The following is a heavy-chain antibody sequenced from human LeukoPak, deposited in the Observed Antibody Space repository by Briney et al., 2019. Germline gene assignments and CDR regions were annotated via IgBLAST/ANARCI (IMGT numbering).Heavy chain of an antibody. CDR2: MNPKRGNT. CDR3: GRAITIFDYYYMDV. Sequence: ASVTVSCKASGYTFTSYGISWVRQAPGQGLEWMGWMNPKRGNTVYAQKFQGRVIMTRDTSKSTAYMELSSLRSEDTAVYYCGRAITIFDYYYMDVWGKGSTVTVSS. D-gene: IGHD3-3*01. V-gene: IGHV1-8*02. J-gene: IGHJ6*03. CDR1: GYTFTSYG.